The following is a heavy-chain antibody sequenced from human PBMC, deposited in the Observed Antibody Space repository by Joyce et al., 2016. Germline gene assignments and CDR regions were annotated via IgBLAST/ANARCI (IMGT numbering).Heavy chain of an antibody. CDR1: GYTFTTYA. CDR3: ARGTYDILTGNGCDY. V-gene: IGHV1-3*04. D-gene: IGHD3-9*01. CDR2: IDTARGDT. J-gene: IGHJ4*02. Sequence: QVQLVQSGAEVKKPGASVKVSCQGSGYTFTTYAVHWVRQAPGQRPEWMGWIDTARGDTKCSQKFQGRVTLTRDTSASTAYMELSSLRLEDTAVYYCARGTYDILTGNGCDYWGQGTLITVSS.